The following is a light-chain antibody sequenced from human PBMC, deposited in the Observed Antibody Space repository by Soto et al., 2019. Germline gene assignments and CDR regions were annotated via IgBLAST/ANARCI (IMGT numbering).Light chain of an antibody. CDR2: KAS. Sequence: DIQMTQSPSTLSASVGDRVTITCRASQSISSWLAWYQQKPGKAPKLLIYKASSLESGVPSRFSGSGSGTEFTLTISSLQPDDFATYYCQQYNSYPQVTFGGGTKVEIK. CDR3: QQYNSYPQVT. V-gene: IGKV1-5*03. CDR1: QSISSW. J-gene: IGKJ4*01.